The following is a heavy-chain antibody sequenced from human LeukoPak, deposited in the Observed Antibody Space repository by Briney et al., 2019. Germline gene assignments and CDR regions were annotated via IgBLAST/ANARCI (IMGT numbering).Heavy chain of an antibody. V-gene: IGHV3-30-3*01. CDR2: ISYDGSTK. Sequence: PGRSLRLSCAASGFTFSSYALHWVRQAPGKGLEWVAVISYDGSTKYYADSVKGRFTISRDDSKNTLFLQMNSLRAEDTAVYYCARPEGDFWSGYLELDYWSQGTLVTVSS. CDR1: GFTFSSYA. J-gene: IGHJ4*02. CDR3: ARPEGDFWSGYLELDY. D-gene: IGHD3-3*01.